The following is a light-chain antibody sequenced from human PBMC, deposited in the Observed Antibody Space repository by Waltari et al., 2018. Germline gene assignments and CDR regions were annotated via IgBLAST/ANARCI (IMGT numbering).Light chain of an antibody. V-gene: IGLV3-19*01. CDR3: NSRDSSGNHLV. CDR2: GKN. J-gene: IGLJ2*01. CDR1: SHIRHY. Sequence: SSALTQDPAVSVALRQVVRITCQGNSHIRHYSSWYQQKPGQAPVLVIYGKNNRPSGIPDRFSGSSSGNTASLTFTGAQAEDEADYYCNSRDSSGNHLVFGGGTKLTVL.